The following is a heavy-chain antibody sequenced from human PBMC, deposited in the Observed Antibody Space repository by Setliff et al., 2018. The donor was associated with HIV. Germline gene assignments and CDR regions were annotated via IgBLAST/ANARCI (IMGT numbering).Heavy chain of an antibody. J-gene: IGHJ6*03. CDR1: GGSFSGYY. V-gene: IGHV4-34*01. CDR3: ATTGQLAYYFYYMDV. CDR2: INHSGGT. Sequence: LSLTCAVYGGSFSGYYWSWIRQPPGKGLEWIGEINHSGGTNYNPSLTSRVTISVDTSKNQFSLKLSSVTAADTAVYYCATTGQLAYYFYYMDVWGKVTTVTVSS. D-gene: IGHD4-17*01.